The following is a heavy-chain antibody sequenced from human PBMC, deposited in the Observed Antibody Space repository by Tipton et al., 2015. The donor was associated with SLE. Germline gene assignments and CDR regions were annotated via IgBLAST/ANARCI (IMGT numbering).Heavy chain of an antibody. CDR3: ARLRTGDTRGVADY. J-gene: IGHJ4*02. V-gene: IGHV4-59*08. CDR1: GGSISSYF. Sequence: TLSLTCTVSGGSISSYFWSWIRQSPGKGLEWIGSIYYSGSTNYNPSLKSRVTISVDTSKNQFSLKLSSVTAADTAVYYCARLRTGDTRGVADYWGQGTLVTVSS. CDR2: IYYSGST. D-gene: IGHD7-27*01.